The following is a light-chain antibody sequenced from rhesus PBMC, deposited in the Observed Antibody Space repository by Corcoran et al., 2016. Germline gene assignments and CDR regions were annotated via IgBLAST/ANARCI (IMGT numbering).Light chain of an antibody. V-gene: IGLV2S7*01. CDR2: GVT. CDR1: SSDIGDYTY. J-gene: IGLJ1*01. Sequence: QAAPTQPPSVSGSPGQSVTISCTGASSDIGDYTYVSWYQQHPDKAPKVMIYGVTKRPSGVSDRFSGSKSGNTVSLTISGLQAEDEADYFCCSYTTSGTYIFGPGTRLTVL. CDR3: CSYTTSGTYI.